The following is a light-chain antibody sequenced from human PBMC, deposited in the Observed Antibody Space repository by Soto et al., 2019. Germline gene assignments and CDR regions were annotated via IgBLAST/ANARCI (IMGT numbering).Light chain of an antibody. V-gene: IGKV1-33*01. Sequence: DIQMTQSPSSVSASVGDRVTITCRAIQAIDSWLAWYQQKPGEAPKLLIYDASNLETGVPSRFSGGGSGTHFTFTISNLQPEDIATYYCQQYDNLPPTWTFGQGTKVDIK. CDR3: QQYDNLPPTWT. J-gene: IGKJ1*01. CDR1: QAIDSW. CDR2: DAS.